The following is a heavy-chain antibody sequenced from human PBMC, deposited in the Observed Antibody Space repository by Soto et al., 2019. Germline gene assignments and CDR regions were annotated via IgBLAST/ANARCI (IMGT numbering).Heavy chain of an antibody. CDR1: GGTYSSYT. Sequence: SSVKVSCKASGGTYSSYTFSWVRHAPGQGLQWMGGIIAIFGKADYSQKFQGRVSITADTSTSTVYMELSSLSSEDTAVYYCARDIETVFLFPLTCDIWGQRTVVTVSS. J-gene: IGHJ3*02. D-gene: IGHD2-21*01. CDR2: IIAIFGKA. V-gene: IGHV1-69*06. CDR3: ARDIETVFLFPLTCDI.